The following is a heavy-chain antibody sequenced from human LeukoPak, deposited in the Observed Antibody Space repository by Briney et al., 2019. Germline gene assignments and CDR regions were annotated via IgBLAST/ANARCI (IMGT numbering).Heavy chain of an antibody. J-gene: IGHJ3*02. D-gene: IGHD6-13*01. CDR3: ASVGEAGLDDAFDI. CDR1: GYTFTRYD. V-gene: IGHV1-8*03. Sequence: ASVKVSCKASGYTFTRYDMNWVRQATGQGLEWMGWMNPNSGNTGYAQKFHGRVTIPRNTSISTAYMSRSGLRSGDAAGYYCASVGEAGLDDAFDIWGQETMVTVSS. CDR2: MNPNSGNT.